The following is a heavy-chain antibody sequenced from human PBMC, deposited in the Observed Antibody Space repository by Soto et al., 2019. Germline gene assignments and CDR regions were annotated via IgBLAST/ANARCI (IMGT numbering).Heavy chain of an antibody. CDR2: FDPEDGET. Sequence: QAQLVQSGAEVKKPGASVKVSCKVSGHTLTELSMHWVRLAPGKGLEWMGGFDPEDGETISAQKFQGRVTMTEDTSTDTTYLELSSLRSEDTAVYYCAAAGPRWLHSPFDYWGQGTLVTISS. CDR1: GHTLTELS. J-gene: IGHJ4*02. D-gene: IGHD6-19*01. V-gene: IGHV1-24*01. CDR3: AAAGPRWLHSPFDY.